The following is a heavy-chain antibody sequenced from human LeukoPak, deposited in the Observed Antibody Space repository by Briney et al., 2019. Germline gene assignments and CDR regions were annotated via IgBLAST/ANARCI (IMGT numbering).Heavy chain of an antibody. CDR1: GFTFDGYV. D-gene: IGHD7-27*01. CDR2: IWYDGFNK. J-gene: IGHJ4*02. CDR3: ARDLGNWGWNDF. V-gene: IGHV3-33*08. Sequence: GGSLRLSCAASGFTFDGYVMHWVRQAPGKGLEWVAVIWYDGFNKYYADSVKGRFTISRDNSKNTLYLQMNSLRAEDTAVYYCARDLGNWGWNDFWGQGTLVTVSS.